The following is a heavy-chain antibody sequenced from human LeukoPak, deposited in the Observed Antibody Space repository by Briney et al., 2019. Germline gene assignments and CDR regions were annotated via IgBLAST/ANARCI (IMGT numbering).Heavy chain of an antibody. V-gene: IGHV4-61*05. D-gene: IGHD4-17*01. CDR2: IYYSGST. J-gene: IGHJ4*02. CDR3: ARARPPYGGYADY. CDR1: GGSISSSSYY. Sequence: SETLSLTCTVSGGSISSSSYYWGWIRQPPGKGLEWIGYIYYSGSTNYNPSLKSRVTISVDTSKNQFSLKLSSVTAADTAVYYCARARPPYGGYADYWGQGTLVTVSS.